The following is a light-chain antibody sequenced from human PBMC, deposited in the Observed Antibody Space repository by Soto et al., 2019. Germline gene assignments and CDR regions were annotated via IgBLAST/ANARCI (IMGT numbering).Light chain of an antibody. V-gene: IGKV1-17*03. CDR2: DAS. CDR1: QGISNY. CDR3: QQYNTYST. Sequence: DIQMTQSPSAMSASVGDRVNITCRASQGISNYLAWFQLKPGKVPKRLIYDASSLKSGVPARFSGSGSGTEFTLTISSLQPDDFATYYCQQYNTYSTFGQGTRLEI. J-gene: IGKJ5*01.